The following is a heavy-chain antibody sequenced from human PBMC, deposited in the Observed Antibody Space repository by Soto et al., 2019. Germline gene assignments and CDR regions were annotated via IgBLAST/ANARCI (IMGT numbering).Heavy chain of an antibody. J-gene: IGHJ5*02. CDR1: GFTFSSYW. CDR3: ASLDILTGYANWFDP. D-gene: IGHD3-9*01. CDR2: IKQDGSEK. V-gene: IGHV3-7*01. Sequence: GSLRISGAASGFTFSSYWMSWVRQATGKGLEWVANIKQDGSEKYYVDSVKGRFTISRDNAKNSLYLQMNSLRAEDTAVYYCASLDILTGYANWFDPWGQGTLVTVSS.